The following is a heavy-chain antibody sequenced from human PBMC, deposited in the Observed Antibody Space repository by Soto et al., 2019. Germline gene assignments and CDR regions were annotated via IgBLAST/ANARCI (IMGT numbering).Heavy chain of an antibody. D-gene: IGHD3-22*01. CDR1: GGSISSYY. CDR2: IYYSGST. CDR3: VREVGVDYYDSSGRVDY. V-gene: IGHV4-59*01. Sequence: PSVTLSLTCTVSGGSISSYYWSWIRQAPGKGLDWIGYIYYSGSTNYNTSLKSRVTISVDTSKTQFSLKLRSVTDADTAVYYCVREVGVDYYDSSGRVDYWGQGTLVTVSS. J-gene: IGHJ4*02.